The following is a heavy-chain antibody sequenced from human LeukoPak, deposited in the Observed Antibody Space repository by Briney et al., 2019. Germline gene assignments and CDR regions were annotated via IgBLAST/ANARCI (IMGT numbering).Heavy chain of an antibody. CDR2: IYYSGST. Sequence: SETLSLTCSVSGGSISSTGYYWVWIRQPPGKGLEWIGSIYYSGSTHYNRSLRSRVTISLDTSKNQFSLNLSSVTAADTAVYYCARRVGMYRNYGSGSYATWGQGTLVTVSS. CDR1: GGSISSTGYY. V-gene: IGHV4-39*07. CDR3: ARRVGMYRNYGSGSYAT. J-gene: IGHJ5*02. D-gene: IGHD3-10*01.